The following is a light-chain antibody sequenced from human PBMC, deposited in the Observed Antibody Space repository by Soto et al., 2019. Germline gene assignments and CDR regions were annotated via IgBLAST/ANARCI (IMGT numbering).Light chain of an antibody. V-gene: IGLV1-40*01. Sequence: QSALTQPPSVSGAPGRRVTISCTGSSSNIGAGYDVHWYQQLPGTAPKLLIYANNNRPSGVPGRFSGSKSGTSASLAITGLQAEDEADYYCQSYDSSLSGYVFGTGTKVTVL. CDR1: SSNIGAGYD. CDR3: QSYDSSLSGYV. CDR2: ANN. J-gene: IGLJ1*01.